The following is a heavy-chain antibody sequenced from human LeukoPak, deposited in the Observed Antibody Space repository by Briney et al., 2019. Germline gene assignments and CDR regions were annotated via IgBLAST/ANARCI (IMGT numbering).Heavy chain of an antibody. D-gene: IGHD3-16*01. CDR3: AKDSKNYAIDY. CDR1: GFPFSSYG. Sequence: PGGSLRLSCSASGFPFSSYGVHWVRQAPGKGLEWVAVISDDGRKKYYADSVKGRFTISRDNSKNTLYLQMNSLRAEDTAVYYCAKDSKNYAIDYWGQGTLVTVSS. CDR2: ISDDGRKK. J-gene: IGHJ4*02. V-gene: IGHV3-30*18.